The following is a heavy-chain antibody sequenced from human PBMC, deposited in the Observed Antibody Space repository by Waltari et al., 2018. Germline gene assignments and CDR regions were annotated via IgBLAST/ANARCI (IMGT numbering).Heavy chain of an antibody. V-gene: IGHV3-21*01. CDR3: ARDLTTVSYYYYGMDV. CDR1: GFTFSSYS. J-gene: IGHJ6*02. D-gene: IGHD4-17*01. CDR2: ISSSSSYI. Sequence: EVQLVESGGGLVKPGGSLRLSCAASGFTFSSYSMNWVRQAPGKGLEGVSSISSSSSYIYYADSVKGRFTISRDNAKNSLYLQMNSLRAEDTAVYYCARDLTTVSYYYYGMDVWGQGTTVTVSS.